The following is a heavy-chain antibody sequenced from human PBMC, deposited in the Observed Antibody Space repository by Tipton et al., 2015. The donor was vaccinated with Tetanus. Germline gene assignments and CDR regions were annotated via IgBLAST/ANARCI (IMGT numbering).Heavy chain of an antibody. Sequence: SLRLSCAASGFTFSDYYMSWIRQAPGKGLEWVSYISSRGSTIYYADSVKGRFTISRDNAKNSLSLQVNSLRAEDTAVYYCVRDGGSSGWLAYWGQGTLVTVSS. J-gene: IGHJ4*02. CDR2: ISSRGSTI. V-gene: IGHV3-11*01. CDR3: VRDGGSSGWLAY. CDR1: GFTFSDYY. D-gene: IGHD6-19*01.